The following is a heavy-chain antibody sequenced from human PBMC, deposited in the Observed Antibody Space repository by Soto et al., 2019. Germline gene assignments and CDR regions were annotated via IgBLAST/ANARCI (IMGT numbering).Heavy chain of an antibody. CDR3: ARLSDFWSGYPYGMDV. CDR1: GGSISSYY. CDR2: IYYSGST. J-gene: IGHJ6*02. V-gene: IGHV4-59*01. Sequence: SETLSLTSAVSGGSISSYYWSWIRQPPGKGLEWIGYIYYSGSTNYNPSLKSRVTISVDTSKNQFSLKLSSVTAADTAVYYCARLSDFWSGYPYGMDVWGQGTTVTVSS. D-gene: IGHD3-3*01.